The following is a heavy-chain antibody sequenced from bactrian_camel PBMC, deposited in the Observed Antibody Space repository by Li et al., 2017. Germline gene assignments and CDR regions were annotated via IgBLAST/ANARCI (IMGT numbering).Heavy chain of an antibody. CDR3: VTAGVGY. V-gene: IGHV3-2*01. J-gene: IGHJ4*01. CDR1: GFTFSRYY. Sequence: QVQLVESGGGLVQPGESLRLSCVASGFTFSRYYMSWVRQAPGNGLEWVSSIYIDGSITYYADSVQGRFTISRDNAKNTVYLRMNSLKSEDTGRYYCVTAGVGYWGQGTQVTVS. CDR2: IYIDGSIT. D-gene: IGHD1*01.